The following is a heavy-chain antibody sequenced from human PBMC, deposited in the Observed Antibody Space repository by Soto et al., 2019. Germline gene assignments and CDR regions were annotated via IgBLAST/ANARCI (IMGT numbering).Heavy chain of an antibody. CDR3: ARVEVTMVRGSLYYEDV. Sequence: PSETLSLTCSFSGGSIGGGVYYWSWFRQHPGKGLEWIGYIYYSGSTYYNPSLKSRVTISVDTSKNQFSLKLSSVTAADTAVYYCARVEVTMVRGSLYYEDVWGKGTTVTVSS. CDR1: GGSIGGGVYY. CDR2: IYYSGST. J-gene: IGHJ6*03. V-gene: IGHV4-31*03. D-gene: IGHD3-10*01.